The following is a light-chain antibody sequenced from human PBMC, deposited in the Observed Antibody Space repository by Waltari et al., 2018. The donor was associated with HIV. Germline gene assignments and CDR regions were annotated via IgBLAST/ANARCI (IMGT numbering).Light chain of an antibody. CDR1: SSHFGLYNF. CDR3: STHTTNDTLE. V-gene: IGLV2-14*03. CDR2: DVT. Sequence: GISSHFGLYNFVSWYQQYPGNVPKVIIYDVTSRPSGVPHRFSGSRSGNTASLTISGLQVDDEAVYYCSTHTTNDTLEFGGGTKLTVL. J-gene: IGLJ2*01.